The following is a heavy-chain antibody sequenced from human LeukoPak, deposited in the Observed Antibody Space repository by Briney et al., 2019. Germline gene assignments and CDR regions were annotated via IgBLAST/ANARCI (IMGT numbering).Heavy chain of an antibody. CDR1: GFTTSSNY. CDR2: IYSGGRT. Sequence: GGSLRLSCAAAGFTTSSNYMSCVRQAPGKGLQWVSIIYSGGRTYYADSVNGRFTISRDNSKNTLYLQMNSLRAEDTAVYYCARDLWGVGFDIWGQGTMVTVSS. J-gene: IGHJ3*02. V-gene: IGHV3-66*01. D-gene: IGHD1-26*01. CDR3: ARDLWGVGFDI.